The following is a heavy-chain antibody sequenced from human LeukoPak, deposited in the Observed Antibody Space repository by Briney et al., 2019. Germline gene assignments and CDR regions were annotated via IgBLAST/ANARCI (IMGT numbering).Heavy chain of an antibody. V-gene: IGHV4-61*05. D-gene: IGHD4-17*01. Sequence: PSETLSLTCTVSDGSISSSSHFWGWIRQPPGKGLEWIGYIDHSGSTNYNPSLKSRVTISSDTSKNQFSLQLTSVTAADTAVYYCARLKATVSIHAYFDYWGQGTLVTVSS. J-gene: IGHJ4*02. CDR3: ARLKATVSIHAYFDY. CDR2: IDHSGST. CDR1: DGSISSSSHF.